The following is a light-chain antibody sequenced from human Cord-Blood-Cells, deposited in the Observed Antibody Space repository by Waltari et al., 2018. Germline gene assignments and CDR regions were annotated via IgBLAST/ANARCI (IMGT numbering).Light chain of an antibody. V-gene: IGLV1-47*01. CDR2: RNN. CDR1: SSHIGRTY. J-gene: IGLJ2*01. CDR3: ATWDDSLSGPV. Sequence: QSVLTQPPSASGTPGQRVTISCSGSSSHIGRTYLYWYQQLPGTAPKLLIYRNNQRPSGVPDRFSGSKSGTSASLAISGLRSEDEADYYCATWDDSLSGPVFGGGTKLTVL.